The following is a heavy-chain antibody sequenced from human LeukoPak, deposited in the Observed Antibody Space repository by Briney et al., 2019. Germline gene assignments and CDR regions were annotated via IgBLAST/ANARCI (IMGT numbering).Heavy chain of an antibody. D-gene: IGHD5-18*01. CDR3: ARSPDSYGPFDY. J-gene: IGHJ4*02. CDR2: IYHSGST. CDR1: GYSISSGYY. V-gene: IGHV4-38-2*02. Sequence: SETLSLTCTVSGYSISSGYYWGWIRQPPGKGLEWIGSIYHSGSTYYNPSLKSRVTISVDTSKNQFSLKLSSVTAADTAVYYCARSPDSYGPFDYWGQGTLDTVSS.